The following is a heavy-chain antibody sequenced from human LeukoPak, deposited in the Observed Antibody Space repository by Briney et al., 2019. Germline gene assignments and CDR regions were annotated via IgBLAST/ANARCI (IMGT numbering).Heavy chain of an antibody. CDR2: MNPNSGNT. D-gene: IGHD2-2*01. V-gene: IGHV1-8*01. CDR1: GYTFTSYD. Sequence: ASVKVSCKASGYTFTSYDINWVRQATGQGLEWMGWMNPNSGNTGYAQKFQGRVTMTRNTSISTAYMELSSLRSEDTAVYYCARGSIYCSSTSCSKTHYYYYYGMDVWGQGTTVTVFS. J-gene: IGHJ6*02. CDR3: ARGSIYCSSTSCSKTHYYYYYGMDV.